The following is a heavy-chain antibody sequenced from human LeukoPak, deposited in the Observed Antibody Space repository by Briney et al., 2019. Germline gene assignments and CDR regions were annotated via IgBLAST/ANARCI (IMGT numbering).Heavy chain of an antibody. D-gene: IGHD6-13*01. V-gene: IGHV1-69*04. J-gene: IGHJ4*02. CDR1: GGTFSSYA. CDR2: IIPILGIA. CDR3: ARVAEYSSSWYVRD. Sequence: ASVKVSCKASGGTFSSYAISWVRQAPGQGLEWMGRIIPILGIANYAQKFQGRVTITADKSTSTAYMELSSLRSEETAVYYCARVAEYSSSWYVRDWGQGTLVTVSS.